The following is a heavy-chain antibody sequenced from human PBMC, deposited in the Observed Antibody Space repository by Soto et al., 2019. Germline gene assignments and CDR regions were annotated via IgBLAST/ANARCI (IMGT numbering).Heavy chain of an antibody. J-gene: IGHJ6*03. CDR3: ARDSSTIFGVVISSPLGYYMDV. CDR2: IWYDGSNK. V-gene: IGHV3-33*01. CDR1: GFTFSSDG. Sequence: QVQLVESGGGVVQPGMSLRLSCAASGFTFSSDGMHWVRQAPGKGLEWVAVIWYDGSNKYYADSVKGRFTISRDNSKNTLYLQMNSLRAEDTAVYYCARDSSTIFGVVISSPLGYYMDVWGKGTTVTVSS. D-gene: IGHD3-3*01.